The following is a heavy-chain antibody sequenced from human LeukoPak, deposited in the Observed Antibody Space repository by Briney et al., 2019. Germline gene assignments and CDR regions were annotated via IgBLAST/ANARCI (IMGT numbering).Heavy chain of an antibody. CDR2: IYPGDSDT. Sequence: GESLKISCKGSGYSFTSYWIGWVRQMPGKGLEWMGIIYPGDSDTRYSPSFQGQVTISADKSISTAYLQWSSLKASDTAMYYCARGLRYFDWLKGAPSNWFDPWGQGTLVTVSS. V-gene: IGHV5-51*01. CDR1: GYSFTSYW. D-gene: IGHD3-9*01. CDR3: ARGLRYFDWLKGAPSNWFDP. J-gene: IGHJ5*02.